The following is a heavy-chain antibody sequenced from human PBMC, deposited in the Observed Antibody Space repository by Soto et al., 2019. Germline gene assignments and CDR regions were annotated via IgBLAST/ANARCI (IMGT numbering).Heavy chain of an antibody. CDR1: GGSIISDDYY. CDR3: ASYGDYYFDY. D-gene: IGHD4-17*01. CDR2: ISYSGRT. V-gene: IGHV4-39*07. J-gene: IGHJ4*02. Sequence: SETLSLTCTVSGGSIISDDYYWGWIRQPPGKGLEWIGTISYSGRTYYNPSLKSRVTISVDTSKNQFSLKLSSVTAADTAVYYCASYGDYYFDYGGQRTPVTVSS.